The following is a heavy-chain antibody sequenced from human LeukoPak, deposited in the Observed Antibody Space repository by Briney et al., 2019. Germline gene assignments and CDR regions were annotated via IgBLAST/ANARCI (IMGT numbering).Heavy chain of an antibody. CDR1: GGTFSIYA. V-gene: IGHV1-69*04. J-gene: IGHJ4*02. Sequence: ASVNVSCKASGGTFSIYAISWVRQAPGQGLEWMGRIIPILGIANYAQKFQGRVTITADKSTSTAYMELSSLRSEDTAVYYCARDRHVPDRYGSGSYFDYWGQGTLVTVSS. CDR3: ARDRHVPDRYGSGSYFDY. D-gene: IGHD3-10*01. CDR2: IIPILGIA.